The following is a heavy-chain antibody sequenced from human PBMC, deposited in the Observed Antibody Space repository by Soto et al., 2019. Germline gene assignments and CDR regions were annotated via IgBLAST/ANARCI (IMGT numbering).Heavy chain of an antibody. D-gene: IGHD3-10*01. V-gene: IGHV1-18*01. CDR1: GYTFTSYG. Sequence: QVQLVQSGAEVKKPGASVKVSCKASGYTFTSYGISWVRQAPGQGLEWMGWISAYNGNTNYEQKLQGRVTMTTDTSTSTAYMELRSLRSDDTAVYYCARSKGPYYYGSGSEGDFDLWGRGTLVTVSS. CDR3: ARSKGPYYYGSGSEGDFDL. CDR2: ISAYNGNT. J-gene: IGHJ2*01.